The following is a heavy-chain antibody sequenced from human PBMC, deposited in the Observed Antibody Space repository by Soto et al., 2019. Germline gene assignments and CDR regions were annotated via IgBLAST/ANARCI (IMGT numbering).Heavy chain of an antibody. V-gene: IGHV4-61*08. D-gene: IGHD4-17*01. CDR3: ARHPTVTEYYFDY. CDR2: IYYSGST. CDR1: GGSISSGDYY. Sequence: SETLSLTCTVSGGSISSGDYYWSWIRQPPGKGLEWIGYIYYSGSTNYNPSLKSRVTISVDTSKNQFSLKLSSVTAADTAVYYCARHPTVTEYYFDYWGQGTLVTVSS. J-gene: IGHJ4*02.